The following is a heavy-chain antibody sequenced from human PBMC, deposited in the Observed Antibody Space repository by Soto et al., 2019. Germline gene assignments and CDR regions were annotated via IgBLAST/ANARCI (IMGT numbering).Heavy chain of an antibody. CDR2: IYYSGST. Sequence: SETLSLTCTVSGGSISSGDYYWSWIRQPPGKGLECIGYIYYSGSTYYNPSLKSRVIISVDTSKNQFSLKLSSVTAADTAVYCGARWLGCGPHFDHWRQGTLVTVSS. J-gene: IGHJ4*02. D-gene: IGHD3-22*01. V-gene: IGHV4-30-4*01. CDR1: GGSISSGDYY. CDR3: ARWLGCGPHFDH.